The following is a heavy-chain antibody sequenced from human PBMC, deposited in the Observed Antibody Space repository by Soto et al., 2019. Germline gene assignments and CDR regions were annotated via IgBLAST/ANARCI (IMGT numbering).Heavy chain of an antibody. CDR1: GFTFSSYA. Sequence: EEQLLESGGDLVQPGGSLRLSCAASGFTFSSYAMSWVRQAPGKGLEWVSAISGSGGSTYYADSVKGRFTISRDNSKNTLYLQMNSLRAEDTAVYYCAKAGGPISGSPDYWGQGTLVTVSS. J-gene: IGHJ4*02. CDR2: ISGSGGST. D-gene: IGHD3-3*02. V-gene: IGHV3-23*01. CDR3: AKAGGPISGSPDY.